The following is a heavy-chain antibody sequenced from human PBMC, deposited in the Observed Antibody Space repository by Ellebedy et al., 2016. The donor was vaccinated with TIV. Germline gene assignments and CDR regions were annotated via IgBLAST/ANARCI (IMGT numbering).Heavy chain of an antibody. CDR1: GFTFSSHA. J-gene: IGHJ5*01. D-gene: IGHD3-10*01. CDR2: ISYDGSRR. Sequence: PGESLKISCAASGFTFSSHAMHWVRQAPGKGLEWVTFISYDGSRRYYADSVKGRFTLSRDNSKNTLDLQMNSLRAEDTALYYCARWYGSGTYYLDPWGQGTLVTVSS. V-gene: IGHV3-30-3*01. CDR3: ARWYGSGTYYLDP.